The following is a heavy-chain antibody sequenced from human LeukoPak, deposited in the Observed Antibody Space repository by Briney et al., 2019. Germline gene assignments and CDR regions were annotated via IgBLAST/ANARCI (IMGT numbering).Heavy chain of an antibody. CDR3: ARGGRIAVAGLGY. V-gene: IGHV4-59*01. CDR1: GGSISSYY. CDR2: IYYSGST. J-gene: IGHJ4*02. Sequence: SETPSLTCTVSGGSISSYYWSWIRQPPGKGLEWIGYIYYSGSTNYNPSLKSRVTISVDTSKNQFSLKLSSVTTADTAVYYCARGGRIAVAGLGYWGQGTLVTVSS. D-gene: IGHD6-19*01.